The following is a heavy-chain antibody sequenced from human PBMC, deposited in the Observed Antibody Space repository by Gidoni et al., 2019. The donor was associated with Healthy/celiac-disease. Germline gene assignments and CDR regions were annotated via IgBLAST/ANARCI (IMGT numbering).Heavy chain of an antibody. CDR3: ATDSGKWALKDYYYGMDV. D-gene: IGHD1-26*01. J-gene: IGHJ6*02. CDR1: GYTLTELS. V-gene: IGHV1-24*01. Sequence: QVQLVQSGAEVKKPGASVKVSCKVSGYTLTELSMHWVRQAPGKGLEWMGGFDPEDGETIYAQNFQGRVTMTEDTSTDTAYMELSSLRSEDTAVYYCATDSGKWALKDYYYGMDVWGQGTTVTVSS. CDR2: FDPEDGET.